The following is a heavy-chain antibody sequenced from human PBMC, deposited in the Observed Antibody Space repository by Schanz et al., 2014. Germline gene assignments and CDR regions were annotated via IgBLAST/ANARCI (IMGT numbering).Heavy chain of an antibody. CDR2: ISYDGRNK. CDR1: GFTFSSYG. D-gene: IGHD2-15*01. CDR3: ARDRGYCSGGSCLPFDY. V-gene: IGHV3-30*19. J-gene: IGHJ4*02. Sequence: QVQLVESGGGVVQFGRSLRLSCVASGFTFSSYGMHWVRQAPGKGLEWVAVISYDGRNKYYADSVKGRFTISRDNSKNSLYLQMNSLRAEDTAVYYFARDRGYCSGGSCLPFDYWGQGTLVTVSS.